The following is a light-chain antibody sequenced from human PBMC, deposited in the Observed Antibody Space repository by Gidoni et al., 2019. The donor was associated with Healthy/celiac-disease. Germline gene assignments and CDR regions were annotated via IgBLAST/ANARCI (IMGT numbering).Light chain of an antibody. J-gene: IGKJ2*01. CDR2: DAS. CDR3: QQYDNLPRT. CDR1: QDISNF. Sequence: DIQMTQSPSSLSASVGDRVTITCQASQDISNFLNWYQQKPGKAPKLLIYDASNLETGVPSRFSGSGTGTYFTFTISSLQPEDIATYYCQQYDNLPRTFXHXTKLXIK. V-gene: IGKV1-33*01.